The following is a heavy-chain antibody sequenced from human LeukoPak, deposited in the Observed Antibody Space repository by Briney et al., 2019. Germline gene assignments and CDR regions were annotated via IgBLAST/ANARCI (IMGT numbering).Heavy chain of an antibody. CDR2: IYYSGST. J-gene: IGHJ4*02. Sequence: SETLSLTCTVSGGSISSYYWSWIRQPPGKGLEWIGYIYYSGSTNYNPSLKSRVTISVDTSKNQFSLKLSSVTAADTAVYYCARQPRKAVALDYWGQGTLVTVSS. D-gene: IGHD6-19*01. V-gene: IGHV4-59*01. CDR1: GGSISSYY. CDR3: ARQPRKAVALDY.